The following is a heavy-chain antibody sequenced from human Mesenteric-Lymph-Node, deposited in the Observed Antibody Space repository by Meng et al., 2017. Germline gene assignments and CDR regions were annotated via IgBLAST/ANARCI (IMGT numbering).Heavy chain of an antibody. CDR3: ARGRSDWFDP. V-gene: IGHV4-30-4*08. J-gene: IGHJ5*02. CDR1: GASIRRGDYY. Sequence: QVPVQAAAPGHGQPSQTLSPTYAVCGASIRRGDYYWSWIRQPAGKGLEWIGEINHSGSTNYNPSLKSRVTISVDTSKNQFSLKLSSVTAADTAVYYCARGRSDWFDPWGQGTLVTVSS. CDR2: INHSGST.